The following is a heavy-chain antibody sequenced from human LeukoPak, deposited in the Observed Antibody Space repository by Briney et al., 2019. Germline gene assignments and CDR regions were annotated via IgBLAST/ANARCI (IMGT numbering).Heavy chain of an antibody. CDR3: ATDTVVTADY. CDR1: GFTFSSYA. V-gene: IGHV3-23*01. CDR2: ISDGGDIT. D-gene: IGHD2-21*02. J-gene: IGHJ4*02. Sequence: GGSLRLSCAASGFTFSSYAMSWVRQAPGKGLEWVSEISDGGDITFYADSVKGRFTISRDNSKNTLYLQMNSLRAEDTAVYYCATDTVVTADYWGQGTLVTVSS.